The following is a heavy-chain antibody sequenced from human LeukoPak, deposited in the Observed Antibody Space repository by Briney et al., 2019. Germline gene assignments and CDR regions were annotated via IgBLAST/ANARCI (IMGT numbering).Heavy chain of an antibody. D-gene: IGHD6-13*01. J-gene: IGHJ4*02. CDR1: GGTFSSYA. CDR2: IIPVLGIA. Sequence: SVKVSCKASGGTFSSYAISWVRQAPGQGLEWMGRIIPVLGIANYAQKFQGRVTITADKSTSTAYMELSSLRSEDTAVYYCARSSSSWSYFDYWGQGTLVTVSS. CDR3: ARSSSSWSYFDY. V-gene: IGHV1-69*04.